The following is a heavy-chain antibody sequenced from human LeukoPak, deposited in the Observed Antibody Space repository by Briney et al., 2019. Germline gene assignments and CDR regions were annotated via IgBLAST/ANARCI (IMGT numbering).Heavy chain of an antibody. CDR3: ARENIAAAGIDY. CDR1: GFTFSSYG. Sequence: GGFLRLSCAASGFTFSSYGMHWVRQAPGKGLEWVAFIRYDGSNKYYADSVKGRFTISRDNSKNTLYLQMNSLRAEDTAVYYCARENIAAAGIDYWGQGTLVTVSS. J-gene: IGHJ4*02. CDR2: IRYDGSNK. D-gene: IGHD6-13*01. V-gene: IGHV3-30*02.